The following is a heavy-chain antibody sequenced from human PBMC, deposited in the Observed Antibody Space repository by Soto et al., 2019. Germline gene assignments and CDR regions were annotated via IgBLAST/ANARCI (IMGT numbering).Heavy chain of an antibody. Sequence: EVQLLESGGGWVQPGGSLRLSCSASGFIFSNYAMSWVRLAPGQGLEWVSRISGGGGGTHYADSVKGSFTVSRDNSKNTLHVQMKRLRAEDTAVYYCAKGSHYDILTAYHAFDYWGQGTLVTVSS. V-gene: IGHV3-23*01. CDR1: GFIFSNYA. CDR3: AKGSHYDILTAYHAFDY. CDR2: ISGGGGGT. D-gene: IGHD3-9*01. J-gene: IGHJ4*02.